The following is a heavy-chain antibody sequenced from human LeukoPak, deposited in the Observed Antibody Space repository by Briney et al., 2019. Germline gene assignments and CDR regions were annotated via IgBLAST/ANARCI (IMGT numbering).Heavy chain of an antibody. V-gene: IGHV6-1*01. CDR1: GDSVSRNSTA. Sequence: SQTLSLTCVISGDSVSRNSTAWNWIRQSPSGGLERLGRTYYRSKWYNDYAVSVKSRITINPDTSKNQFSLQLMSVTPEDTAVYYCARENAGFAYWGQGTLVTVSS. CDR3: ARENAGFAY. D-gene: IGHD1-1*01. J-gene: IGHJ4*02. CDR2: TYYRSKWYN.